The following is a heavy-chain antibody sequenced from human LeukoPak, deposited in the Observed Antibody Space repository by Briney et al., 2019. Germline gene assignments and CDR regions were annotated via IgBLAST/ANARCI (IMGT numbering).Heavy chain of an antibody. J-gene: IGHJ6*03. CDR3: AKLGHGGYYSYMDV. V-gene: IGHV3-23*01. Sequence: GGGLSLSRAVSVFTLANYAMTWVRQAPGTRLEAVSSISTDGITCYAHPVQGPFTLSRDNAKNTLYLQMSSLRAEDTAVDYCAKLGHGGYYSYMDVWGKGTTVTVSS. CDR1: VFTLANYA. CDR2: ISTDGIT. D-gene: IGHD3-16*01.